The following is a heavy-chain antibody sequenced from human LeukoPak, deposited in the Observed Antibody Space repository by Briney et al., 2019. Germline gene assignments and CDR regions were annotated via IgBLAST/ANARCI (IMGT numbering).Heavy chain of an antibody. CDR2: ISYDGSNK. CDR3: ARDRAVAGKYYFDY. J-gene: IGHJ4*02. Sequence: GGSLRLSCAASGFTFSSYGMHWVRQAPGKGLEWVAVISYDGSNKYYADSVKGRFTISRDNAKNSLYLQMNSLRDEDTAVYYCARDRAVAGKYYFDYWGQGTLVTVSS. D-gene: IGHD6-19*01. V-gene: IGHV3-30*03. CDR1: GFTFSSYG.